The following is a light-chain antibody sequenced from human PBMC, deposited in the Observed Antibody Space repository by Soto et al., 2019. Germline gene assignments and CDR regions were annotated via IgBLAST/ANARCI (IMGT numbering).Light chain of an antibody. J-gene: IGLJ1*01. CDR3: AAWDDSLNGYV. V-gene: IGLV1-44*01. Sequence: QSVLTQPPSASGTPGQRVTISCSGSSSNIGSNTVNWYQQLPGTAPKLLIYSKNQRPSGVPDRFSGSRSGTSASLAISGLQSEDEADYYCAAWDDSLNGYVLGTGTKLTVL. CDR2: SKN. CDR1: SSNIGSNT.